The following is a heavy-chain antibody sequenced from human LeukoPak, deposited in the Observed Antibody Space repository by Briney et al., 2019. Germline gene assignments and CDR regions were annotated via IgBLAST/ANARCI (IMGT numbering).Heavy chain of an antibody. V-gene: IGHV3-73*01. Sequence: GGSLRLSCAASGFTFSGSALHWVRQASGKGLEWIGRIRSKTNNYATTYAASVTGRFTISRDDAENTAYLQMNSLKTEDTAVYYCARAVRSIWGYYFDFWGQGTLVTVSS. CDR1: GFTFSGSA. D-gene: IGHD3-16*01. J-gene: IGHJ4*02. CDR2: IRSKTNNYAT. CDR3: ARAVRSIWGYYFDF.